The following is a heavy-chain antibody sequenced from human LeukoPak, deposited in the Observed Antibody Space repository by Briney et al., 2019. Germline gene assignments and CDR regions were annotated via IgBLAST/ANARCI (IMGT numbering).Heavy chain of an antibody. CDR3: ARIRGGSSTWTRDAFDI. CDR1: GFSLSTSGMC. CDR2: IDWDDDE. V-gene: IGHV2-70*11. J-gene: IGHJ3*02. Sequence: SGPALVKPTQTLTLTCTFSGFSLSTSGMCVSWIRQPPGKALEWLARIDWDDDEYYSTSLKTRLTISNDHSKNQVVLTMTNMDPVDTATYYCARIRGGSSTWTRDAFDIWGQGTTVTVSS. D-gene: IGHD1-26*01.